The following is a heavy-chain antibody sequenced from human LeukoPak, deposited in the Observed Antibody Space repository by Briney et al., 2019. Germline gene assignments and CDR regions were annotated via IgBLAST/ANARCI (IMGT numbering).Heavy chain of an antibody. V-gene: IGHV3-30*18. J-gene: IGHJ3*02. Sequence: GRSLRLSCEFTFSNYGIHWVRQAPGKGLEWVAVISYDGSNKYYADSVKGRFTISRDNSKNTLYLQMNSLRVEDTAVYYCAKGYNGYDYAFDIWGQGTMVTVSS. D-gene: IGHD5-12*01. CDR1: TFSNYG. CDR2: ISYDGSNK. CDR3: AKGYNGYDYAFDI.